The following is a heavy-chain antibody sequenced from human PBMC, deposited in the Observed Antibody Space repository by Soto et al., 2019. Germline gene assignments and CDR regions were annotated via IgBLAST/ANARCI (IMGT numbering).Heavy chain of an antibody. D-gene: IGHD1-26*01. CDR2: ISDSGGST. V-gene: IGHV3-23*01. Sequence: GGSLRLSCAASGFTFSSYAMSWVRQAPGKGLEWVSGISDSGGSTYYADSVKGRFTISRDNSKNTLYLQMNSLRAEDTAVYYCAKDFSVGVRGPFDYWGQGTLVTVSS. CDR1: GFTFSSYA. J-gene: IGHJ4*02. CDR3: AKDFSVGVRGPFDY.